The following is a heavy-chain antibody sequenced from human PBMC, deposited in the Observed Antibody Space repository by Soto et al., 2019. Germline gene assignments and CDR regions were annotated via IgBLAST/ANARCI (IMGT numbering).Heavy chain of an antibody. J-gene: IGHJ4*02. V-gene: IGHV1-46*04. CDR2: VNPSGGHT. CDR1: GDTFSDYY. CDR3: ARGGHVVVVTAALDY. Sequence: QVQLMQSGAEVKKPGASVKVSCKASGDTFSDYYIHWVRQAPGQGLEWMGTVNPSGGHTTYSQHLLGRVTMTRDTSPSTLRMGLTSLTSEDTAVYYCARGGHVVVVTAALDYWGQGTLVTVSS. D-gene: IGHD2-21*02.